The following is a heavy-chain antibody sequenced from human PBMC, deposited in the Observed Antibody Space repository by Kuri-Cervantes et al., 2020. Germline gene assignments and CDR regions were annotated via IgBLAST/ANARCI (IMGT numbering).Heavy chain of an antibody. CDR1: GFTFSTYS. Sequence: GESLKISCAASGFTFSTYSMNWLRQAPGKGLEWVSSSNTYSNYIYYKDSVKGRFTISRDNAKNSLYLQMNSLRADDTAVYYCAREGPRHSSGWMEDFDYWGQGTLVTVSS. V-gene: IGHV3-21*01. D-gene: IGHD6-19*01. J-gene: IGHJ4*02. CDR3: AREGPRHSSGWMEDFDY. CDR2: SNTYSNYI.